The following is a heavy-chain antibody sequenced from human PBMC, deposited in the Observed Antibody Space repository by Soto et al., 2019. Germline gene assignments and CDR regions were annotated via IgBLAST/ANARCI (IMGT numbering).Heavy chain of an antibody. J-gene: IGHJ4*02. V-gene: IGHV4-31*03. CDR2: IYYSGST. Sequence: SETLSLTCTVSGGSISSGGYYWSWIRQHPGKGLEWIGHIYYSGSTYYNPSLKSRVTISVDTSKNQFSLKLSSVTAADTAVYYCARESNDSSGYYYYFDYWGQGTLVTVSS. CDR1: GGSISSGGYY. D-gene: IGHD3-22*01. CDR3: ARESNDSSGYYYYFDY.